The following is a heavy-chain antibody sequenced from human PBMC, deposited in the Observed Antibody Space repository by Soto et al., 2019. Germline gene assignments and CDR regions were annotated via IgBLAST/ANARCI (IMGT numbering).Heavy chain of an antibody. CDR1: GFTFSSYA. CDR3: AKDLSSSWFVADVWFDP. CDR2: ISGSGGST. D-gene: IGHD6-13*01. Sequence: EVQLLESGGGLVQPGGSLRLSCAASGFTFSSYAMSWVRQAPGKGLEWVSAISGSGGSTYYADSVKGRFTIYRDNSKNTLYLQMNSLRAEDTAVYYCAKDLSSSWFVADVWFDPWGQGTLVTASS. J-gene: IGHJ5*02. V-gene: IGHV3-23*01.